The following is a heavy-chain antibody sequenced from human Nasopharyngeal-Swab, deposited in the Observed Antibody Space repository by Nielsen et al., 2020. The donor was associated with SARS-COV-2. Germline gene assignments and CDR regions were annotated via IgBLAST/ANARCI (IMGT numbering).Heavy chain of an antibody. Sequence: GSLRLSCAVYGGSLSGYYWSWIRQPPGKGLEWIGEINHSGSANYNPSLKSRVTISVDTSKNQFSLKLSSVTAADTAVYYCARIFRALECSSTSCYRYYYYGMDVWGQGTTVTVPS. V-gene: IGHV4-34*01. D-gene: IGHD2-2*01. CDR1: GGSLSGYY. J-gene: IGHJ6*02. CDR3: ARIFRALECSSTSCYRYYYYGMDV. CDR2: INHSGSA.